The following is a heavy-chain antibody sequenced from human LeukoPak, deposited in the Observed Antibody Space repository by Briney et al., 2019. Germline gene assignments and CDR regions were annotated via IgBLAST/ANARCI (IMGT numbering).Heavy chain of an antibody. Sequence: GGSLRLSCAASGFTFSNYWMHWVRQAPGEGPVWVAHILNDGGSTSYADSVKGRFIISRDNAKNTLSLQMNSLRAEDTAVYYCVRHNYGYDYWGQGTPVTVSS. V-gene: IGHV3-74*01. CDR3: VRHNYGYDY. D-gene: IGHD5-18*01. CDR2: ILNDGGST. J-gene: IGHJ4*02. CDR1: GFTFSNYW.